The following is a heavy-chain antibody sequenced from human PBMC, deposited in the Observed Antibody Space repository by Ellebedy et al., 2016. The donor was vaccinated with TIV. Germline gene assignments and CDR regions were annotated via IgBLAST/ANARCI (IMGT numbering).Heavy chain of an antibody. Sequence: GGSLRLXCAASGFTFSSYSMNWVRQAPGKGLEWVSYISSSSSTIYYADSVKGRFTISRDNAKNSLYLQMNSLRAEDTAVYYCARWTYGMDVWGQGTTVTVSS. CDR1: GFTFSSYS. V-gene: IGHV3-48*04. D-gene: IGHD3/OR15-3a*01. CDR2: ISSSSSTI. CDR3: ARWTYGMDV. J-gene: IGHJ6*02.